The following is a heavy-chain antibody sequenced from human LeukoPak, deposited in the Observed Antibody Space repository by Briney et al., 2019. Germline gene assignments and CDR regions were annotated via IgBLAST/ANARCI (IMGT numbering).Heavy chain of an antibody. V-gene: IGHV1-18*01. CDR1: GYTFTSYG. CDR3: ARVVGATFAFDI. D-gene: IGHD1-26*01. Sequence: ASVKVSCKASGYTFTSYGISWVRQAPGQGLEWMGWISAYNGNTNYAQKLQGRVTMTTDTSTSTAYRELRSLRSDDTAVYYCARVVGATFAFDIWGQGTMVTVSS. J-gene: IGHJ3*02. CDR2: ISAYNGNT.